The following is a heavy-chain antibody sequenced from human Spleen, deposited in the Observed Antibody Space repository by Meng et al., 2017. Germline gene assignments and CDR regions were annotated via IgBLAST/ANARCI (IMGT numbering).Heavy chain of an antibody. CDR2: TRHKAKSYTT. D-gene: IGHD5-12*01. CDR1: GFTFSDHY. Sequence: GGSLRLSCAASGFTFSDHYFDWVRQAPGKGLEWVGRTRHKAKSYTTEYAASVKGIFTISRDDSKNSVYLQMNSLKTEDTAVYYCSGHIDYWGQGTLVTVSS. CDR3: SGHIDY. J-gene: IGHJ4*02. V-gene: IGHV3-72*01.